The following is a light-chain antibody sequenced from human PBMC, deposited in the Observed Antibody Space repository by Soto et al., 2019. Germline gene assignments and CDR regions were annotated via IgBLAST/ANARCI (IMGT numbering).Light chain of an antibody. CDR1: QSVSSTF. CDR2: GVS. CDR3: QQYGSSPQWT. J-gene: IGKJ1*01. V-gene: IGKV3-20*01. Sequence: EIVLPQSPGTLSLSPGERATLSFRASQSVSSTFLAWYQQKPGQAPRLLIFGVSNRATGIPDRFSGSGSGTDFTLSISRLEPEDFAVYYCQQYGSSPQWTCGQGTKVDIK.